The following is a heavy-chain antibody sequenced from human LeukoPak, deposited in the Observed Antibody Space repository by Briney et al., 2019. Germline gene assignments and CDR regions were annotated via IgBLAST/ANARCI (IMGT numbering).Heavy chain of an antibody. CDR1: GVSISRYY. Sequence: PSETLSLACTASGVSISRYYWNWIRQPAGKGLEWIGRIYTSRSTNYNPSLKSRVTMSVDTSKNQFSLKLSSVTAADTAVYYCARAPTGYSSSYDYWGQGTLVTVAS. V-gene: IGHV4-4*07. J-gene: IGHJ4*02. D-gene: IGHD6-13*01. CDR3: ARAPTGYSSSYDY. CDR2: IYTSRST.